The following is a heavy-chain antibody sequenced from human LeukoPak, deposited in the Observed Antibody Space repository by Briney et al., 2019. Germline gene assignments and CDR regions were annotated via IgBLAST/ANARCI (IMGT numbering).Heavy chain of an antibody. J-gene: IGHJ4*02. D-gene: IGHD6-19*01. V-gene: IGHV3-11*05. Sequence: GGSLRLSCAASGFTFSDYYMSWIRQAPGKGLEWLSYISSSSTYTNYTDSVKGRFTISRDNAKNSLYLQMNSLRAEDTAVYYCARDLKGSAWYVDYWGQGTLVTVSS. CDR3: ARDLKGSAWYVDY. CDR2: ISSSSTYT. CDR1: GFTFSDYY.